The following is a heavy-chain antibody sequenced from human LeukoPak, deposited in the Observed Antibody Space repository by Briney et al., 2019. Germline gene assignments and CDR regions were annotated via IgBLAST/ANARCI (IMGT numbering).Heavy chain of an antibody. Sequence: ASVKVSCKASGYTFTGYYMHWVRQAPGQGLEWMGWINPNSGGTNYAQKFQDRVTMTRDTSISTAYMELSRLRSDDTAVYYCATLGYCSSTSCYDDYYYYMDVWGKGTTVTISS. CDR2: INPNSGGT. J-gene: IGHJ6*03. D-gene: IGHD2-2*01. CDR3: ATLGYCSSTSCYDDYYYYMDV. V-gene: IGHV1-2*02. CDR1: GYTFTGYY.